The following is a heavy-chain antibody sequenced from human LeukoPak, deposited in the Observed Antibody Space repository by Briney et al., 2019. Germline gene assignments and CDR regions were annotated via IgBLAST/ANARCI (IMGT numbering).Heavy chain of an antibody. D-gene: IGHD5-18*01. V-gene: IGHV3-66*01. CDR2: IYSGGST. CDR1: GFTVSSNY. J-gene: IGHJ3*02. CDR3: ARAQYSYGFGPPPFDI. Sequence: GGSLRLSCAASGFTVSSNYMSWVRQAPGKGLEWVSVIYSGGSTYYADSVKGRFTISRDNSKNTLYLQMNSLRAEDTAVYYCARAQYSYGFGPPPFDIWGQGTMVTVSS.